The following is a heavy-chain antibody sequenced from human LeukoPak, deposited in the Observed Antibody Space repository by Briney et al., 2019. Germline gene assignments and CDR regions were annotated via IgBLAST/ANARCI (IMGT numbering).Heavy chain of an antibody. J-gene: IGHJ4*02. V-gene: IGHV1-2*02. CDR1: GYTFTDYY. CDR3: ARDWDY. CDR2: ITPDSGAT. Sequence: ASLKVSCKASGYTFTDYYVHWVRQAPGQGLEWMGWITPDSGATNYAQKFQGRVTMTRDTSISTAYMELSRLSSDDTAMYYCARDWDYWGQGTLVTVSS.